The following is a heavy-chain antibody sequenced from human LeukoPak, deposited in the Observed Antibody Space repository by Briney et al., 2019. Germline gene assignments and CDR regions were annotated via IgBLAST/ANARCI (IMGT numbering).Heavy chain of an antibody. CDR2: ISGSGGST. D-gene: IGHD4-11*01. CDR3: AKRGSDYSDYAAKYFDY. J-gene: IGHJ4*02. V-gene: IGHV3-23*01. CDR1: GFTFSSYA. Sequence: GGSLRLSCAASGFTFSSYAMSWVRRAPGKGLEWVSAISGSGGSTYYADSVKGQFTISRDNSKNTLYLQMNSLRAEDTAVYYCAKRGSDYSDYAAKYFDYWGQGTLVTVSS.